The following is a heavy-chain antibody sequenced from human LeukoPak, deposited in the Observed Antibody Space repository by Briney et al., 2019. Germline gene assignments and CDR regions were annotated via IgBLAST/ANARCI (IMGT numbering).Heavy chain of an antibody. Sequence: PGGSLTLSCAASGSTFSSYGMHWVRQAPGKGLEWVADIWYDGSNKYYADSVKGRFTISRDNSKNTLYLQMNSLRAEDTAVYYCAKVGGCSGGSCSGAFDIWGQGTMVTVSS. CDR3: AKVGGCSGGSCSGAFDI. V-gene: IGHV3-33*06. D-gene: IGHD2-15*01. CDR1: GSTFSSYG. CDR2: IWYDGSNK. J-gene: IGHJ3*02.